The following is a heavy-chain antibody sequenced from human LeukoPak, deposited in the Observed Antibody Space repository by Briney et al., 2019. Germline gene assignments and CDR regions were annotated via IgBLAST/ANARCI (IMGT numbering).Heavy chain of an antibody. V-gene: IGHV3-53*01. CDR2: IYSGGST. Sequence: PGGSLRLSCAASGFTVSSNYMSWVRQAPGKGLERVSVIYSGGSTYYADSVKGRFTISRDNSKSTLYLQMNSLRAEDTAVYYCARGISGYPLVYWGQGTLVTVSS. CDR1: GFTVSSNY. J-gene: IGHJ4*02. CDR3: ARGISGYPLVY. D-gene: IGHD3-22*01.